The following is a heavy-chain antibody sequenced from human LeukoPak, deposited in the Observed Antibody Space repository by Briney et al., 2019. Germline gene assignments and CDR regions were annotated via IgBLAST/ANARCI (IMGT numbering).Heavy chain of an antibody. CDR2: VQYSGFG. D-gene: IGHD2-8*01. CDR1: HGSIPTHSYF. Sequence: SETLSLTCTVSHGSIPTHSYFWGWLRQPPGTGLEFVASVQYSGFGYKSPSLRSRVAVSTDTSKNQFSLRLESVTAADTAVYFCGRGVSNGWYFDLCGSGTLVSISS. J-gene: IGHJ2*01. CDR3: GRGVSNGWYFDL. V-gene: IGHV4-39*07.